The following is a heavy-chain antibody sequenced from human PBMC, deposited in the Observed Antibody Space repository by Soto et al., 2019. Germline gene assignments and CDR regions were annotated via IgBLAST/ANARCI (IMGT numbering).Heavy chain of an antibody. CDR3: ARAEVLRYFYYFDY. D-gene: IGHD3-9*01. J-gene: IGHJ4*02. CDR1: GGSVSSGSYY. V-gene: IGHV4-61*01. CDR2: IYYSGST. Sequence: PSETLSLTCTVSGGSVSSGSYYWSWIRQPPGKGLEWIGYIYYSGSTNYNPSLKSRVTISVDTSKNQFSLKLSSVTAADTAVYYCARAEVLRYFYYFDYWGQGTLVTVSS.